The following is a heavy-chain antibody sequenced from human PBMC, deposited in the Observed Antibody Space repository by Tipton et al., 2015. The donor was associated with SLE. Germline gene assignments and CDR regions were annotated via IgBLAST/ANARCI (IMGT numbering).Heavy chain of an antibody. J-gene: IGHJ3*02. Sequence: TLSLTCAVSGYSTSSGHYWGWIRQPPGKGLEWIGSMFDSGTVFYNPSLKNRVTISLDTPKNQFSLKLNSLTAADTAVYYCATSFIYSDWGAFHIWGQGTMVTVSS. D-gene: IGHD4-11*01. CDR3: ATSFIYSDWGAFHI. CDR2: MFDSGTV. CDR1: GYSTSSGHY. V-gene: IGHV4-38-2*01.